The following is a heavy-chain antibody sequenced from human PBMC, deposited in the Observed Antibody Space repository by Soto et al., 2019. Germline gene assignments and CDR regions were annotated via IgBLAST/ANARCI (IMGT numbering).Heavy chain of an antibody. CDR3: ARPYYDFWTGYPGAFFDY. J-gene: IGHJ4*02. D-gene: IGHD3-3*01. CDR1: GFTFSTYS. Sequence: QVQLVESGGGVVPPGRSLRLSCAASGFTFSTYSMYWVRQAPGKGLEWVAVISYDGNNKYEAESMKDRFTISRDNSKNTLYLQMNSLRAEDTAVYYCARPYYDFWTGYPGAFFDYWGQGTRVTVSS. CDR2: ISYDGNNK. V-gene: IGHV3-30-3*01.